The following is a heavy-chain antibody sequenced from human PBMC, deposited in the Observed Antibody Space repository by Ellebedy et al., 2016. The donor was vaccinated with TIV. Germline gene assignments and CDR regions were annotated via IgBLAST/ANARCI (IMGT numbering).Heavy chain of an antibody. CDR3: MFKGLSARRY. V-gene: IGHV3-23*01. CDR1: GFTFSNYA. CDR2: ITSSGDST. J-gene: IGHJ1*01. Sequence: GESLKISCAASGFTFSNYAMNWVRQAPGKGLEWVSGITSSGDSTYYADSVKGRFTISRDNSKNTLFLQMNSLRAEDTAVYYCMFKGLSARRYWGQGTLVTVSS. D-gene: IGHD6-6*01.